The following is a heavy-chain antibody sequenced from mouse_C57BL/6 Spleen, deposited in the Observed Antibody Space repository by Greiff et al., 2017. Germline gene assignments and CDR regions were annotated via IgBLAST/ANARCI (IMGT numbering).Heavy chain of an antibody. CDR2: INPGSGGT. D-gene: IGHD2-1*01. J-gene: IGHJ2*01. CDR3: ARDGNPFDY. Sequence: VQLQQSGAELVRPGTSVKVSCKASGYAFTNYLIEWVKQRPGQGLEWIGVINPGSGGTNYNEKFKGKATLTADKSSSTAYMQLSSLTSEDSAVYFCARDGNPFDYWGQGTTLTVSS. V-gene: IGHV1-54*01. CDR1: GYAFTNYL.